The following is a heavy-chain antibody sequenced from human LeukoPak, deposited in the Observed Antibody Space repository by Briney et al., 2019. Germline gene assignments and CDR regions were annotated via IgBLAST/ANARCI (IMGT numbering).Heavy chain of an antibody. Sequence: SETLSLTCAVYGGSSSGYYWSWMRQPPGKGQERIVEINHSGSTNYNPSLKSRVTISVDTSKNQFSLKLSSVTAADTAVYYCARAMITFGGVIAKDAFDIWGQGTMVTVSS. J-gene: IGHJ3*02. CDR2: INHSGST. CDR1: GGSSSGYY. D-gene: IGHD3-16*02. V-gene: IGHV4-34*01. CDR3: ARAMITFGGVIAKDAFDI.